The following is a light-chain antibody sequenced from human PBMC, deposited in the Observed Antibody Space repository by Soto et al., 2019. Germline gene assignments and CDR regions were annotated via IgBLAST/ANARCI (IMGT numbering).Light chain of an antibody. CDR3: SSYTSSSTVDVV. Sequence: QSVLTQPASVSGSPGQSITISCTGTSSDVGGYNYVSWYQQHPGKAPKLMIYDVTNRPSGVSNRFSGSKSGNTASLTISGLQAEDEADYYCSSYTSSSTVDVVFGGVTKVTVL. CDR2: DVT. CDR1: SSDVGGYNY. V-gene: IGLV2-14*01. J-gene: IGLJ2*01.